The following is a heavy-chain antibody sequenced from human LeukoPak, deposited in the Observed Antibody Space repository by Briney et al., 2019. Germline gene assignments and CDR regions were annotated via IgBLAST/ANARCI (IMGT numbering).Heavy chain of an antibody. CDR2: IWYDGSNK. J-gene: IGHJ4*02. V-gene: IGHV3-33*01. D-gene: IGHD3-22*01. Sequence: PGGSLRLSCAASGFTFSSYTMHWVRQAPGKGLEWVAVIWYDGSNKYYADSVKGRFTISRDNSKNTLYLQMNSLRAEDTAVYYCARDYGSSGYYYPDYWGQGTLVTVSS. CDR1: GFTFSSYT. CDR3: ARDYGSSGYYYPDY.